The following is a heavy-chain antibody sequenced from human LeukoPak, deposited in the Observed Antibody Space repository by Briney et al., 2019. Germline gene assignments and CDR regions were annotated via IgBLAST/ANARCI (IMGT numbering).Heavy chain of an antibody. Sequence: GGSLRLSCAASGFTFSSYWMHWVRQAPGKGLVWVSRINSDGSSTSYADSVKGRFTISRDNSKNTLHLQLSSLRPEDTAVYYCARDPRGPIGYDHSGRDTFDYWGQGTLVTVSS. V-gene: IGHV3-74*01. CDR3: ARDPRGPIGYDHSGRDTFDY. J-gene: IGHJ4*02. CDR2: INSDGSST. CDR1: GFTFSSYW. D-gene: IGHD3-22*01.